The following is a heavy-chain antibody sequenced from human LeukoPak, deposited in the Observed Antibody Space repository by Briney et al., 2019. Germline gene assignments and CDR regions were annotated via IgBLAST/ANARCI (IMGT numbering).Heavy chain of an antibody. CDR3: ARLGLEVGGPNWFDP. Sequence: GGSLRLTCAARGFSFSSNWMDWVRQAPGKGLEWMAHIKRDGSQKYYLDSVKGRFTISRDNAKNSLYLQMNSLRVEDTAVYYCARLGLEVGGPNWFDPWGQGTLVTVSS. D-gene: IGHD1-1*01. V-gene: IGHV3-7*01. J-gene: IGHJ5*02. CDR1: GFSFSSNW. CDR2: IKRDGSQK.